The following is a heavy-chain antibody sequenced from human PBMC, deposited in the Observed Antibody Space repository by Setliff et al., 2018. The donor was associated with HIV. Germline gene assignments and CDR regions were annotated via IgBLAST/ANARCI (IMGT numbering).Heavy chain of an antibody. D-gene: IGHD4-17*01. CDR1: GYTFTGYH. CDR2: INPNSGGT. V-gene: IGHV1-2*02. J-gene: IGHJ1*01. CDR3: ARGHGMWDYGGNSLLRDYFHN. Sequence: RASVKVSCKASGYTFTGYHMHWVRQAPGQGLEWMGWINPNSGGTNYAQKFQGRVTMTRDTSISTAYMELSRLRSDDTAVYYCARGHGMWDYGGNSLLRDYFHNWGQGTPVTVSS.